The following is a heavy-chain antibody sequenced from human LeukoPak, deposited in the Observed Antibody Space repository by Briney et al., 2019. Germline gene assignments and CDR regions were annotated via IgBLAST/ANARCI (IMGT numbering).Heavy chain of an antibody. V-gene: IGHV3-23*01. J-gene: IGHJ3*01. CDR2: VWPKNDKT. Sequence: GGSLRLSCVASGFTFSGYSMGWVRQAPGRGLEWVSFVWPKNDKTYYADSVRGRFTISRDNSKNTVYMEMNSLRAEDTAIYYCAKALPGAGDMTTIVLAAGDTFDFWGQGTVVTVSS. CDR3: AKALPGAGDMTTIVLAAGDTFDF. CDR1: GFTFSGYS. D-gene: IGHD3-22*01.